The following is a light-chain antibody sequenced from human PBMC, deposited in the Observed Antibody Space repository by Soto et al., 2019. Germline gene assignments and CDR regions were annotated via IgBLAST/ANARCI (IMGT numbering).Light chain of an antibody. Sequence: EIVMTQSPATLSVSPGESATLSCRASQGIGGNVAWYQHKLGQAPRLLIYGASTRATGFPARFRGGESGTEYTLSVSSLQSEDFAFYFCLQYNECPDTFGQATKLEI. CDR3: LQYNECPDT. CDR2: GAS. J-gene: IGKJ2*01. CDR1: QGIGGN. V-gene: IGKV3-15*01.